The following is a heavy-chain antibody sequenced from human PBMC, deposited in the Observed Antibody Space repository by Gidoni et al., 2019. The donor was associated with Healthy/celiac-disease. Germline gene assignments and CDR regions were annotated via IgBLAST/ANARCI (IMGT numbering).Heavy chain of an antibody. J-gene: IGHJ5*02. V-gene: IGHV1-3*01. Sequence: QVQLVQSGAEVKKPGASAKVSCKASGYTFPSYAMHWVRQAPGQRLEWMGWINAGNGNTKDSQKFQGRVTITRDTSASTAYMELSSVRSEDTAVYYCARDLTGRRTIFLFDPWGQGTLVTVSS. CDR1: GYTFPSYA. CDR3: ARDLTGRRTIFLFDP. CDR2: INAGNGNT. D-gene: IGHD3-9*01.